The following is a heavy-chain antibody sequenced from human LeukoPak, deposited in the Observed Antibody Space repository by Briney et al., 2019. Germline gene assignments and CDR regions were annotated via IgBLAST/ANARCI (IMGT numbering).Heavy chain of an antibody. V-gene: IGHV3-74*01. CDR2: INSDGSST. CDR1: GFTFSSYW. Sequence: QPGGSLRLSCPASGFTFSSYWMSWVRQAPGKGLVWVSRINSDGSSTSYADSVKGRFTISRDNAKNTLYLQMNSLRAEDTAVYYCARAYSSSLSDYWGQGTLVTVSS. D-gene: IGHD6-6*01. CDR3: ARAYSSSLSDY. J-gene: IGHJ4*02.